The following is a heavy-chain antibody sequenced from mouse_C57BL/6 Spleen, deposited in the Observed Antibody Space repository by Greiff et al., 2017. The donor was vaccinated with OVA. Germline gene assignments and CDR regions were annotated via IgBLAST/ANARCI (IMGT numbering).Heavy chain of an antibody. CDR3: ARDYVYDWAWCAY. D-gene: IGHD2-2*01. CDR2: IYPGSGST. Sequence: QVQLQQPGAELVKPGASVKMSCKASGYTFTSYWITWVKQRPGQGLEWIGDIYPGSGSTNYNEKFKSKATLTVDTSSSTAYMQLSSLTSEDSAVFYRARDYVYDWAWCAYGGQGTLATVS. V-gene: IGHV1-55*01. CDR1: GYTFTSYW. J-gene: IGHJ3*01.